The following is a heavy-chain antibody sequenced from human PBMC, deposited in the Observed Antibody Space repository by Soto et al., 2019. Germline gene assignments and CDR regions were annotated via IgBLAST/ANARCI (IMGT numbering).Heavy chain of an antibody. D-gene: IGHD3-22*01. V-gene: IGHV3-66*01. J-gene: IGHJ5*02. CDR3: ARNGDSSDYRGWFDP. CDR2: IYSGGTT. Sequence: EVQLVESGGGLVQPGGSLRLSCAASGLTVSSNYMSWVRQAPGKGLEWVSVIYSGGTTYYADSVKGRFTISRDNSKNTLYLQMNSLRAEDTAVYYCARNGDSSDYRGWFDPWGQGTLVTVSS. CDR1: GLTVSSNY.